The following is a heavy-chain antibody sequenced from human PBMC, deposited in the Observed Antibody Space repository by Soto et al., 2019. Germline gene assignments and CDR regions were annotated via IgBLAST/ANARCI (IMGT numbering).Heavy chain of an antibody. Sequence: QVQLVQSEAEVKKPGASVKVSCKSSGYTFSTYRIAWVRQAPGQGLEWMGWVSATNNTDYAQKVQGRVTMTTDTSTNPAYMELRSLRSDDTAVYYCAREGKILHYFDYWGQGTLVTVSS. D-gene: IGHD1-26*01. CDR2: VSATNNT. V-gene: IGHV1-18*01. J-gene: IGHJ4*02. CDR1: GYTFSTYR. CDR3: AREGKILHYFDY.